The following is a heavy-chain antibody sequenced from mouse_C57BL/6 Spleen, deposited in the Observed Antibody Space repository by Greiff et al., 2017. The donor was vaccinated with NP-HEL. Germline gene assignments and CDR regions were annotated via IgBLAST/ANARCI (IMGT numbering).Heavy chain of an antibody. CDR2: IDPSDSYT. V-gene: IGHV1-69*01. D-gene: IGHD1-1*01. J-gene: IGHJ4*01. Sequence: PGASVKLSCKASGYTFTSYWMHWVKQRPGQGLEWIGEIDPSDSYTNYNQKFKGKSTLTVDKSSSTAYMQLSSLTSEDSAVYYCARYTVVHYYAMDYWGQGTSVTVSS. CDR1: GYTFTSYW. CDR3: ARYTVVHYYAMDY.